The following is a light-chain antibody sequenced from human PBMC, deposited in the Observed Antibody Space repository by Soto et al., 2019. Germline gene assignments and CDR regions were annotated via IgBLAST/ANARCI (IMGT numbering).Light chain of an antibody. Sequence: QSALTQPPSVSAAAGEKVTISCSGSNVGSNYVAWYQQLPGSAPRLLIYDDKERPSGTPDRFSGSRYGTTATLVIAGLQTGDEGEYFCGTWDKSLDYGVFGGGTKLTVL. CDR3: GTWDKSLDYGV. CDR1: SNVGSNY. J-gene: IGLJ3*02. V-gene: IGLV1-51*01. CDR2: DDK.